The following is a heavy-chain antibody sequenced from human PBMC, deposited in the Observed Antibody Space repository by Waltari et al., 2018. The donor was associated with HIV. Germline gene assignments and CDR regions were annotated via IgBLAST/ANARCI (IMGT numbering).Heavy chain of an antibody. D-gene: IGHD3-16*01. CDR1: GGSISSSSYY. Sequence: QLQLQESGPGLVKPSETLSLTCTVSGGSISSSSYYWGWIRQPPGKGLEWIGGIYYSGSTYYNPSLKSRVTISVDTSKNQFSLKLSSVTAADTAVYYCARQGQGGGYFQHWGQGTLVTVSS. V-gene: IGHV4-39*01. CDR2: IYYSGST. CDR3: ARQGQGGGYFQH. J-gene: IGHJ1*01.